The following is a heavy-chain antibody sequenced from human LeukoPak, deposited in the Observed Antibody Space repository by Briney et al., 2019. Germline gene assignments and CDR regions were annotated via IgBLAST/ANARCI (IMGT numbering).Heavy chain of an antibody. CDR2: INPNSGGT. Sequence: GASVTVSCEASGYTFTGYYMHWVRQAPGQGLEWMGWINPNSGGTNYAQKFQGWVTMTRDTSISSAYMELSRLRSDDTAVYYCATDYGDYGNYYYGMDVWGKGTTVTVSS. CDR3: ATDYGDYGNYYYGMDV. J-gene: IGHJ6*04. V-gene: IGHV1-2*04. D-gene: IGHD4-17*01. CDR1: GYTFTGYY.